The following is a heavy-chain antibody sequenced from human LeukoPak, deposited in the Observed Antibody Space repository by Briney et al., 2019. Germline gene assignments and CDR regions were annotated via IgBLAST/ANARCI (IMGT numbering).Heavy chain of an antibody. CDR1: GGSLSTYY. D-gene: IGHD3-10*01. Sequence: SETLSLTCTVSGGSLSTYYWSWIRQPPGKGPEWIGYIYYSGTTNYNPSLKSRVTISVDTSENQFSLRLSSVTAADTAIYYCARHLYDSGNYGFDYWGQGTLVTVSS. V-gene: IGHV4-59*08. J-gene: IGHJ4*02. CDR2: IYYSGTT. CDR3: ARHLYDSGNYGFDY.